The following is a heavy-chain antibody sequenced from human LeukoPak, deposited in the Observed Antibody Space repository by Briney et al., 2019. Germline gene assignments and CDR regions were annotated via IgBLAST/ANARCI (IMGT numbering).Heavy chain of an antibody. J-gene: IGHJ3*02. D-gene: IGHD3-22*01. CDR3: ARSIYYYDSSGYYRDAFDI. CDR2: ISSSSSYI. CDR1: GFTFSSYS. Sequence: GGSLRLSCAASGFTFSSYSMNWVRQAPGKGLEWVSSISSSSSYIYYADSVKGRFTISRDNAKNSLYLQMNSLRAEDTAVYYCARSIYYYDSSGYYRDAFDIWGQGTMVTVSS. V-gene: IGHV3-21*01.